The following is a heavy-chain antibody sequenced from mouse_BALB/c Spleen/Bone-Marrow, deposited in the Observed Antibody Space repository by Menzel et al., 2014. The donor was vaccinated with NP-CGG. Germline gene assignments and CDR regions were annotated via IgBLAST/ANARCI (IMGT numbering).Heavy chain of an antibody. CDR3: ARNGYYYYFDY. CDR2: ISYSGST. V-gene: IGHV3-2*02. CDR1: GYSITSDYA. J-gene: IGHJ2*01. Sequence: EVKLVESGPGLVKPSQSLSLTCTVTGYSITSDYAWNWIRQFPGNKLEWMGYISYSGSTSYNPSLESRISITRDTSKNQFFQQLNSVTTEDTATYYCARNGYYYYFDYWGQGTTLTVSS. D-gene: IGHD2-3*01.